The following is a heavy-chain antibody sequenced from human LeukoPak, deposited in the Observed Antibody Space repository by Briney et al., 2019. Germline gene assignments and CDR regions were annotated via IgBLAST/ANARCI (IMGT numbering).Heavy chain of an antibody. CDR1: GGAFSGYY. CDR3: ASRRRYCSSTSCRNYYYGMDV. Sequence: KPSETLSLTCAVYGGAFSGYYWSWIRQPPGKGLEWIGEINHSGSTNYNPSLKSRVTISVDTSKNQFSLKLSSVTAADTAVYYCASRRRYCSSTSCRNYYYGMDVWGQGTTVTVSS. D-gene: IGHD2-2*01. CDR2: INHSGST. J-gene: IGHJ6*02. V-gene: IGHV4-34*01.